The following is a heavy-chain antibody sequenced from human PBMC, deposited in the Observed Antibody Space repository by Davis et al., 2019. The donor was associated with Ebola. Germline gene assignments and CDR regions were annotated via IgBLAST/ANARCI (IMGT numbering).Heavy chain of an antibody. J-gene: IGHJ6*02. V-gene: IGHV3-49*03. Sequence: PGGSLRLSCSGSGFTFGDYAMKWFRQAPGKGLQWVGFIRSKTYGGTIEYAPSVKGRFTLSRDDSKSIAYLQMNSLKTEDTAGYYCTRDDAITLTNADANYGMDVWGQGTTVTVS. D-gene: IGHD1-14*01. CDR1: GFTFGDYA. CDR2: IRSKTYGGTI. CDR3: TRDDAITLTNADANYGMDV.